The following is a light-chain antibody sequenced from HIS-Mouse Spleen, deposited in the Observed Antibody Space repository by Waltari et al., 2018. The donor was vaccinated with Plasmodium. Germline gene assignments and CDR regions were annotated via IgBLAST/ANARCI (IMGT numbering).Light chain of an antibody. CDR1: QSVSSN. Sequence: EIVMTHSPATLSVSTGARATLSCRASQSVSSNLAWYQQKPGQAPRLLIYGASTRATGIPARFSGSGSGTEFTLTISSLQSEDFAVYYCQQYNNWSFTFGPGTKVDIK. V-gene: IGKV3-15*01. CDR2: GAS. J-gene: IGKJ3*01. CDR3: QQYNNWSFT.